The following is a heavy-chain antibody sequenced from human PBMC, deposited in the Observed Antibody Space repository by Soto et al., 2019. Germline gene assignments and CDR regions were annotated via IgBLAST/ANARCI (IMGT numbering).Heavy chain of an antibody. CDR3: ARAGLGEDGSGSYYNGYFDY. J-gene: IGHJ4*02. D-gene: IGHD3-10*01. CDR2: IIPIFGTA. V-gene: IGHV1-69*13. CDR1: GGTFSSYA. Sequence: ASVKVSCKASGGTFSSYAISWVRQAPGQGLEWMGGIIPIFGTANYAQKFQGRVTITADESTSTAYMELSSLRSEDTAVYYCARAGLGEDGSGSYYNGYFDYWGQGTLVTVSS.